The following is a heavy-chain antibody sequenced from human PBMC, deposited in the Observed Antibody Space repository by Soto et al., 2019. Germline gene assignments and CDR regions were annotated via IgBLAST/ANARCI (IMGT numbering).Heavy chain of an antibody. CDR1: GGTFSSYA. V-gene: IGHV1-69*12. CDR2: IIPIFGTA. J-gene: IGHJ4*02. CDR3: ARVEAVAGTGGGY. Sequence: QVQLVQSGAEVKKPGSSVKVSCKASGGTFSSYAISWVRQAPGQGLEWMGGIIPIFGTANYAQKFQGSVTFTADESPSPAYMELSSLRFEGTAVDDCARVEAVAGTGGGYWGQGTLVTVSS. D-gene: IGHD6-19*01.